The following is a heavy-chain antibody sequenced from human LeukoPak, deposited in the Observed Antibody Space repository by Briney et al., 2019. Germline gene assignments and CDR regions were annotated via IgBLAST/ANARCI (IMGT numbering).Heavy chain of an antibody. J-gene: IGHJ3*02. Sequence: GGSLRLSCAASGFTVGGSYMNWVRQAPRKGLEWVSVIYSGGTTYYADSVKGRFTFSRDNSKDTLYLQMNSLRAEDTAVYYCARGLYFYDRGAYGYAFDIWGQGTMVTVSS. V-gene: IGHV3-53*01. D-gene: IGHD3-22*01. CDR3: ARGLYFYDRGAYGYAFDI. CDR1: GFTVGGSY. CDR2: IYSGGTT.